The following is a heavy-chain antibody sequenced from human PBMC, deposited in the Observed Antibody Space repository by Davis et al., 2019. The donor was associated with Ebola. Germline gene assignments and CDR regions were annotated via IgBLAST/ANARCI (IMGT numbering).Heavy chain of an antibody. CDR2: IWYDGSQK. CDR3: ARDRDTSGWFDAFDI. J-gene: IGHJ3*02. CDR1: GFTFSRYG. V-gene: IGHV3-33*01. D-gene: IGHD6-19*01. Sequence: GESLKISCAASGFTFSRYGMHWVRQAPGKGLEWVAVIWYDGSQKYYADSVKGRFTISRDHSKNTLSLQMNSLRAEDTAVYYCARDRDTSGWFDAFDIWGQGTIVTVSS.